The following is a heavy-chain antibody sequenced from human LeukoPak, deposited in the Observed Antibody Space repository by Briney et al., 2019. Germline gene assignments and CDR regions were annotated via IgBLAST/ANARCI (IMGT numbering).Heavy chain of an antibody. D-gene: IGHD3-10*01. Sequence: SSETLSHTCAVYGGSFSGYYWSWIRQPPGKGLEWIGEINHSGSTNYNPSLKSRVTISVDTSKNQFSLKLSSVTAADTAVYYCARVRTVLWFGPGGMDVWGQGTTVTVSS. CDR3: ARVRTVLWFGPGGMDV. J-gene: IGHJ6*02. CDR2: INHSGST. V-gene: IGHV4-34*01. CDR1: GGSFSGYY.